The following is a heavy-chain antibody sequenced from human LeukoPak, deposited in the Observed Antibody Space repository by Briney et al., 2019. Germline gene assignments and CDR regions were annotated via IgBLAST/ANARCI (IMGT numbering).Heavy chain of an antibody. Sequence: GSLRLSCAASGFTVSTYWMHWVRQAPGKGLVWVARINVEGNYIDYAESVKGRFTISRDSAKNTLYLQMNSLRAEDTAVYSCARDLTGPYDHWGQGTLVTVSS. CDR1: GFTVSTYW. J-gene: IGHJ4*02. CDR3: ARDLTGPYDH. CDR2: INVEGNYI. D-gene: IGHD3-22*01. V-gene: IGHV3-74*01.